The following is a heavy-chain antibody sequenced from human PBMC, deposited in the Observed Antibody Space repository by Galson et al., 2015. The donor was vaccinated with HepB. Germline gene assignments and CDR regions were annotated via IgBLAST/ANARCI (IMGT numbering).Heavy chain of an antibody. V-gene: IGHV3-33*01. J-gene: IGHJ4*02. CDR1: GFIFSRHG. D-gene: IGHD6-13*01. CDR3: AGEAAIAAPAAFDN. Sequence: SLRLSCAASGFIFSRHGMHWVRQAPGKGLEWVALIWSDGTKPLYGDSVKGRFTISRDNSKNTLYLQMNNLRADDTAGYYCAGEAAIAAPAAFDNWGQGALVTVSS. CDR2: IWSDGTKP.